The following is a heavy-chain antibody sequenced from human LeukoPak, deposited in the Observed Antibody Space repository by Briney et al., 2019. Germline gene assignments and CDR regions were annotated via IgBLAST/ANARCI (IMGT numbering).Heavy chain of an antibody. V-gene: IGHV3-49*04. CDR1: GFTFSSYG. CDR3: PGGGFRGGCPFDY. CDR2: IRSKAYGGTA. J-gene: IGHJ4*02. D-gene: IGHD6-25*01. Sequence: PGRSLRLSCAASGFTFSSYGMHWVRQAPGKGLEWVGFIRSKAYGGTAEYAASVKGRFTISRDDSENIAYVEMNSLKSEDTAVNYWPGGGFRGGCPFDYWAREPWSPSPQ.